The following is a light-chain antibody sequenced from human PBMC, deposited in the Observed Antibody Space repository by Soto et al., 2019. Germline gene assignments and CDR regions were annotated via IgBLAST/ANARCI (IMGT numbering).Light chain of an antibody. J-gene: IGKJ5*01. CDR1: QSISNN. V-gene: IGKV3-15*01. CDR3: QQYENWPPIT. Sequence: EIVMTQSPATLSVSPGERATLSCRASQSISNNLAWYQQKPGQAPRLLIYGASTRATGIPARFSGSGSGTEFTLTISSLQSEDFAVYYCQQYENWPPITFGQGTRLEMK. CDR2: GAS.